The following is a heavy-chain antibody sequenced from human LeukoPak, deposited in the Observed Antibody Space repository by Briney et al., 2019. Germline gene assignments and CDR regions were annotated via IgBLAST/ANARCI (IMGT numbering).Heavy chain of an antibody. D-gene: IGHD5-18*01. Sequence: ASVKVSCKAPGFSFTGYFMHWVRQAPGQGPEWMGRIDPNSGGTNYALKFQGRVTMTRDTPITTAYMDLSRLRSDDTAVYYCARGPHDTAYYFDQWGQGTLVTVSS. CDR2: IDPNSGGT. J-gene: IGHJ4*02. CDR3: ARGPHDTAYYFDQ. V-gene: IGHV1-2*06. CDR1: GFSFTGYF.